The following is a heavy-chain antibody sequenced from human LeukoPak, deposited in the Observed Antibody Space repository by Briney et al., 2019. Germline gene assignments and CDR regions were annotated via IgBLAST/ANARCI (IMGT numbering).Heavy chain of an antibody. Sequence: GGSLRLSCAVSRFTFSSYVMSWVRQAPGKGLEWVSLSSGSGGNTYYADSVKGRFTISRDNSKNTLYLQMNSLRAEDTAVYYCAKGDGSGIHYKRSFDYWGQGTLVTVSS. CDR1: RFTFSSYV. D-gene: IGHD3-10*01. J-gene: IGHJ4*02. CDR2: SSGSGGNT. V-gene: IGHV3-23*01. CDR3: AKGDGSGIHYKRSFDY.